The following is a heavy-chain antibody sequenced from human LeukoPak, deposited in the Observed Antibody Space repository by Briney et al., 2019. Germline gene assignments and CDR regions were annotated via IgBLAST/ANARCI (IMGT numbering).Heavy chain of an antibody. D-gene: IGHD1-26*01. CDR2: FDPEDGET. CDR1: GYTFTSYY. Sequence: ASVKVSCKASGYTFTSYYMHWVRQAPGQGLEWMGGFDPEDGETIYAQKFQGRVTMTEDTSTDTAYMELSSLRSEDTAVYYCATAPAGWEYYYMDVWGKGTTVTVSS. CDR3: ATAPAGWEYYYMDV. V-gene: IGHV1-24*01. J-gene: IGHJ6*03.